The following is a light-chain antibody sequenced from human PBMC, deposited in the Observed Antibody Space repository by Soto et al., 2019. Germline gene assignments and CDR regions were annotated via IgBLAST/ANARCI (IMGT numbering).Light chain of an antibody. CDR2: GAS. CDR3: QQYSDWPRT. V-gene: IGKV3D-15*01. Sequence: ERVMTQSPATLSVSPGERATLSCRASQSVGTRLAWYQQKPGQAPRLLIYGASARAAGIAPRFSGGGSGTEFTLTISSLQSEDFAVYYCQQYSDWPRTFGQGTKVGIK. CDR1: QSVGTR. J-gene: IGKJ1*01.